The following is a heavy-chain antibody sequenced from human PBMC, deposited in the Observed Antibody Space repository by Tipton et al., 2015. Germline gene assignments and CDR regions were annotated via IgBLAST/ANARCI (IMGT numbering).Heavy chain of an antibody. CDR2: INHSGST. V-gene: IGHV4-38-2*01. CDR1: AYSISSDYY. J-gene: IGHJ4*02. D-gene: IGHD4-23*01. Sequence: TLSLTCAVSAYSISSDYYRGWIRQPPGKGLEWIGEINHSGSTNYNPSLKSRVTISVDTSKNQFSLTLNSVAAADTAVYYCARARGRHGGLFDSWGQGILVTVSS. CDR3: ARARGRHGGLFDS.